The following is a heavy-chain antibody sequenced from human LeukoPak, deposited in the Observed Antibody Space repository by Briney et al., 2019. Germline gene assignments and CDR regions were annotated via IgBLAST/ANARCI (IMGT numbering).Heavy chain of an antibody. V-gene: IGHV1-2*02. CDR3: ARDRIFGVVTPDAFDI. J-gene: IGHJ3*02. CDR1: GYTFTGYY. CDR2: INPNSGGT. Sequence: GASVKVSCKAPGYTFTGYYMHWVRQAPGQGLEWMGWINPNSGGTNYAQKFQGRVTMTRDTSISTAYMELSRLRSDDTAVYYCARDRIFGVVTPDAFDIWGQGTMVTVSS. D-gene: IGHD3-3*01.